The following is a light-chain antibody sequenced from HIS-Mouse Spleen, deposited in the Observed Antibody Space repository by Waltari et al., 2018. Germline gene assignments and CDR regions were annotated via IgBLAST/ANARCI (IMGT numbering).Light chain of an antibody. CDR3: SSYTSSSTSVV. CDR1: SSDVGGYNY. Sequence: QSALTQPASVSGSPGQSITIPCPGTSSDVGGYNYVPWYQPHPGKAPKLMIYDVSNRPSGVSNRFSGSKSGNTASLTISGLQAEDEADYYCSSYTSSSTSVVFGGGTKLTVL. CDR2: DVS. V-gene: IGLV2-14*03. J-gene: IGLJ2*01.